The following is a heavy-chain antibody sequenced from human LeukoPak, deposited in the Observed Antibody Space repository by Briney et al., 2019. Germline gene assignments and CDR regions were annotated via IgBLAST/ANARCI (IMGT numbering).Heavy chain of an antibody. J-gene: IGHJ4*02. D-gene: IGHD4-17*01. CDR3: ARIEGDYGVFVY. V-gene: IGHV1-69*06. CDR1: GGTFNTYA. CDR2: IIPVFGTP. Sequence: SVKVSCKASGGTFNTYAINWVRQAPEQGLEWMGRIIPVFGTPKYGQKFQGRVTITADRSTSTAYMELSSLKPDDTAIYYCARIEGDYGVFVYWGQGTLVTVSS.